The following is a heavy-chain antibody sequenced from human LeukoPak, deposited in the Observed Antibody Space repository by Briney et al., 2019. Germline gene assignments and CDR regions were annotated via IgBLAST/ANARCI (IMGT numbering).Heavy chain of an antibody. D-gene: IGHD1-26*01. CDR3: AREVPWVWNFDL. V-gene: IGHV4-30-4*01. Sequence: PSETLSLTCTVSGGSISSDDYYWSWMRQPPGTGLEWIGYIYYSGSTYYNPSLKSRVTISVDTSKNQFSLKLNSVTAADTAVYYCAREVPWVWNFDLWGRGTLVTASS. J-gene: IGHJ2*01. CDR1: GGSISSDDYY. CDR2: IYYSGST.